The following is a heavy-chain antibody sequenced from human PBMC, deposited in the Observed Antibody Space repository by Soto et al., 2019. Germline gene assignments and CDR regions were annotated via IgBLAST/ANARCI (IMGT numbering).Heavy chain of an antibody. Sequence: ASVKVSCKASGYTFTGYYMHWVRQAPGQGLEWMGWINPNSGGTNYAQKFQGWVTMIRDTSISTAYMELSRLRSDDTAVYYCARDLLPTIFGVVPLTYVHGMDVWGQGTTVTVSS. V-gene: IGHV1-2*04. CDR2: INPNSGGT. CDR3: ARDLLPTIFGVVPLTYVHGMDV. CDR1: GYTFTGYY. J-gene: IGHJ6*02. D-gene: IGHD3-3*01.